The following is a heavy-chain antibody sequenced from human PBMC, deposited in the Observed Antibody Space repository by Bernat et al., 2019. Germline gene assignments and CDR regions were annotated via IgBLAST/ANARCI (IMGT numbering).Heavy chain of an antibody. Sequence: EVQLEESGGGLVQPGGSLRLSCAASGFTLSSYWMHWVRQAPGKGLVWVSRINSDGSTTSYADSVKGRFTISRDNAKTTLYLQMNRRRAEDTAVYYCARGKGWGFDYWGQGTLVTVSS. CDR1: GFTLSSYW. CDR3: ARGKGWGFDY. V-gene: IGHV3-74*01. D-gene: IGHD6-19*01. CDR2: INSDGSTT. J-gene: IGHJ4*02.